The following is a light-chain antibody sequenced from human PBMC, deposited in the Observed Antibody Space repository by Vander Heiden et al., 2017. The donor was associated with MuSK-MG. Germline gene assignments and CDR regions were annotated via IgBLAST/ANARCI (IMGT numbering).Light chain of an antibody. CDR2: YDR. Sequence: SYVLTQPPSVTGAPGKAARRTCVRNNSGSKNVQWYQQRPGQAPGLGDNYDRDRTAEPPEYFSGSNSGTTATLTISVVEEGEEDDYYGQVGESDDHVVFGGGTKLTVL. V-gene: IGLV3-21*03. CDR3: QVGESDDHVV. CDR1: NSGSKN. J-gene: IGLJ2*01.